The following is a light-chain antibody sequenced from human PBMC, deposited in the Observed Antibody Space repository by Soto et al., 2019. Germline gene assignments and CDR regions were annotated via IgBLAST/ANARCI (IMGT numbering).Light chain of an antibody. J-gene: IGKJ1*01. CDR3: HHYSNVWA. CDR2: DAS. Sequence: DIQITQSPSTLSSCVGDRVTITCRASQSISRGLAWYQQKPGKAPNLLIYDASTLESGVPSRFSGSGSGTEFTLTICCLHPDDFATYYCHHYSNVWAFGQGTKVDTK. CDR1: QSISRG. V-gene: IGKV1-5*01.